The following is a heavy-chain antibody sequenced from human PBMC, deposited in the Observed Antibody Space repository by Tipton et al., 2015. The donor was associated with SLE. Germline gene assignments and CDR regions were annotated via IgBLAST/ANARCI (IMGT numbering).Heavy chain of an antibody. D-gene: IGHD2-15*01. CDR2: IYYSGST. CDR1: GGSISSSSYY. J-gene: IGHJ3*02. CDR3: ASRPLYCSGGSCYLSPNVAFDI. V-gene: IGHV4-39*07. Sequence: TLSLTCTVSGGSISSSSYYWGWIRQPPGKGLEWIGSIYYSGSTYYNPSLKSRVTISVDTSKNQFSLKLSSVNAAATAVYYCASRPLYCSGGSCYLSPNVAFDIWGQGTMVTVSS.